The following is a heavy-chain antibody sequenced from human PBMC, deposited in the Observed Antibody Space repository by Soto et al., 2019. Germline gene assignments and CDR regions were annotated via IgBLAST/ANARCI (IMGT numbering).Heavy chain of an antibody. V-gene: IGHV4-59*01. J-gene: IGHJ4*02. CDR3: ARDPLPGY. CDR1: GGSISSDY. CDR2: IYYSGST. Sequence: QVQLQESGPGLVKPSETLSLTCTVSGGSISSDYWSWIRQPPGKGLEWIGYIYYSGSTNYNPSLKSRVTISVDTSKNQFSLKLTSVTAADTAVYYCARDPLPGYWGQGTLVTVSS.